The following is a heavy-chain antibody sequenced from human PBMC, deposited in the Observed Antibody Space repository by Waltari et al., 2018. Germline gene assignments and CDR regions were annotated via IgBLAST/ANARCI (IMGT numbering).Heavy chain of an antibody. CDR1: GLTCSRDA. CDR2: ISGSGGST. J-gene: IGHJ4*02. Sequence: EVQLLESGGGLVQPGGSLRPSCSACGLTCSRDAMRWAREASGKGRECVSAISGSGGSTYYADSVKGRFTISRDNSKNTLYLQMNSLRAEDTAVYYCAKNGARDGYKPAFIDYWGQGTLVTVSS. CDR3: AKNGARDGYKPAFIDY. D-gene: IGHD5-12*01. V-gene: IGHV3-23*01.